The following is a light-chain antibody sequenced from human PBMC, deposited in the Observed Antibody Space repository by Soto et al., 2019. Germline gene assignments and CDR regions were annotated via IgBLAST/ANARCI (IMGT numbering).Light chain of an antibody. Sequence: QSALTQPDSVSGSPGQSITISCTGTSSDVGSYNLVSWYQQHPGKAPKLMIYEVSKRPSGVSNRFSGSKSGNTASLTISGLQAEDEADHYCQSYDSSLSGSVVFGGGTKLTVL. CDR2: EVS. CDR3: QSYDSSLSGSVV. V-gene: IGLV2-23*02. CDR1: SSDVGSYNL. J-gene: IGLJ2*01.